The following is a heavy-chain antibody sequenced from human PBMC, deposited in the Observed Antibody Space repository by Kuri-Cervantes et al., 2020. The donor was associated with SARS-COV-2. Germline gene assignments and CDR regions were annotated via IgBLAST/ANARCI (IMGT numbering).Heavy chain of an antibody. J-gene: IGHJ4*01. CDR2: ISYDGSNK. CDR3: ARDPDYYDSSGYYGGFDY. Sequence: LSLTCAASGFTFSSYVMHWVRQAPGKGLEWVAVISYDGSNKYYADSVKGRFTISRDNSKNTLYLQMNSLRAEDTAVYYCARDPDYYDSSGYYGGFDYWGHGNRVPGSS. CDR1: GFTFSSYV. D-gene: IGHD3-22*01. V-gene: IGHV3-30*04.